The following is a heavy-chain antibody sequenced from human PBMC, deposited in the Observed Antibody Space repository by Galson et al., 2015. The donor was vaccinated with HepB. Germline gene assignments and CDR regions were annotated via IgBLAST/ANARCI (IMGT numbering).Heavy chain of an antibody. V-gene: IGHV1-69*04. CDR1: GGSFNSYA. CDR2: IIPLLDTA. D-gene: IGHD4-17*01. J-gene: IGHJ4*02. CDR3: ARGGGDYEAD. Sequence: SVKVSCKASGGSFNSYAFSWVRQAPGQGLEWVGRIIPLLDTANYAQKFQGRVTITADKSTSTVYMELGSLTSEDTAVFYCARGGGDYEADWGQGTLVTVSS.